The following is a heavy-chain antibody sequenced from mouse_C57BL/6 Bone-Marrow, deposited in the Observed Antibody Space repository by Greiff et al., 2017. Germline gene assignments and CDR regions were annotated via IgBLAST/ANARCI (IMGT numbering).Heavy chain of an antibody. CDR2: ISYSGST. J-gene: IGHJ4*01. Sequence: EVQLVESGPGLAKPSQTLSLPCSVTGYSITSDYWNWIRKFPGNKLEYMGYISYSGSTYYNPSLKSRISITRDTSKNQYYLQLNSVTTEDTATYYCARGRIYYGNYYAMDYWGQGTSVTVSS. D-gene: IGHD2-1*01. CDR1: GYSITSDY. CDR3: ARGRIYYGNYYAMDY. V-gene: IGHV3-8*01.